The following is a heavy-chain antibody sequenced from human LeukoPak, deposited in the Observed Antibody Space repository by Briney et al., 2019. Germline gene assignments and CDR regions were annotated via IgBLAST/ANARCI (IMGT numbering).Heavy chain of an antibody. CDR3: AREGGSYYHCFDP. V-gene: IGHV4-59*01. Sequence: SETLSLTCTLSGGSISNYYWSWIRQPPGKGLEWIGNIFYIGSTNYNPSLKSRVTISLDTSNNHFSLKLTSVSAADTAVCYCAREGGSYYHCFDPWGQGTLVTVSS. D-gene: IGHD1-26*01. J-gene: IGHJ5*02. CDR2: IFYIGST. CDR1: GGSISNYY.